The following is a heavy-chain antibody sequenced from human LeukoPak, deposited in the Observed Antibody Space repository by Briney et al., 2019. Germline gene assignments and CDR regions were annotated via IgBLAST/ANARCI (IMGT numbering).Heavy chain of an antibody. D-gene: IGHD6-13*01. CDR3: ARVVAAAVSYWYFDL. CDR2: IIPIFGTA. V-gene: IGHV1-69*13. Sequence: GASVMVSCTASGGTFSSYAISWVRQAPGQGLEWMGGIIPIFGTANYAQKFQGRVTITADESTSTAYMELSSLRSEDTAVYYCARVVAAAVSYWYFDLWGRGTLVTVSS. CDR1: GGTFSSYA. J-gene: IGHJ2*01.